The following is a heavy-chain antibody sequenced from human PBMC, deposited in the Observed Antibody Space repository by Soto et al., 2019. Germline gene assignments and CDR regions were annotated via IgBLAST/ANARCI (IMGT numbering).Heavy chain of an antibody. CDR2: ISGSGGST. V-gene: IGHV3-23*01. D-gene: IGHD3-10*01. CDR1: GFTFSSYA. CDR3: AKDRVRSTMVRGDNWFDP. J-gene: IGHJ5*02. Sequence: GGSLRLSCAASGFTFSSYAMSWVRQAPGKGLEWVSAISGSGGSTYYADSVKGRFTISRDNSKNTLYLQMNSLRAEDTAVYYCAKDRVRSTMVRGDNWFDPWGQGTLVTVSS.